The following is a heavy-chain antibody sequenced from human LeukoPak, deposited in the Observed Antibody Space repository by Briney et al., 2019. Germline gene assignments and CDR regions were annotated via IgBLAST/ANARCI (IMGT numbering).Heavy chain of an antibody. J-gene: IGHJ6*04. CDR2: IKQDGSEK. D-gene: IGHD3-3*01. Sequence: GGSLRLSCAASGFTFSSYWMSWVRQAPGKGLEWVANIKQDGSEKYYVDSVKGRFTISRDNAKNSLYLQMNSLRAEDTAVYYCARDAVHQHVLRFLEWSQNYYSYVMDVGAKGPRVTVPS. CDR1: GFTFSSYW. V-gene: IGHV3-7*01. CDR3: ARDAVHQHVLRFLEWSQNYYSYVMDV.